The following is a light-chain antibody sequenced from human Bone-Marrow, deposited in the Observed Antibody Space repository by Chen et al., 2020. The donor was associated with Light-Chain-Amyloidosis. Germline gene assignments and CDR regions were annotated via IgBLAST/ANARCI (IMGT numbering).Light chain of an antibody. CDR2: AAS. CDR3: QQYYSYPLT. V-gene: IGKV1-8*01. CDR1: QGISSY. Sequence: AIRMTQSPSSFSASTGDRVTITCRASQGISSYLAWYQQKPGKAPKLLIYAASTLQSGVPSRFSGSGSGXXFTLTISCLQSEDFATYYCQQYYSYPLTFGGGTKVEIK. J-gene: IGKJ4*01.